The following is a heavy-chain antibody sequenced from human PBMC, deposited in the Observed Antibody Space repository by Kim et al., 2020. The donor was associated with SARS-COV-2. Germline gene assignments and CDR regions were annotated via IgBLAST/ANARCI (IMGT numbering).Heavy chain of an antibody. J-gene: IGHJ3*02. Sequence: GGSLRLSCAASGFTFGDYAMHWVRQAPGKGLEWVSGISWNSGSIGYADSVKGRFTISRDNAKNSLYLQMNSLRAEDTALYYCAKGGIVVVPAARQYQNNDAFDIWGQGTMVTVSS. CDR3: AKGGIVVVPAARQYQNNDAFDI. CDR2: ISWNSGSI. V-gene: IGHV3-9*01. D-gene: IGHD2-2*01. CDR1: GFTFGDYA.